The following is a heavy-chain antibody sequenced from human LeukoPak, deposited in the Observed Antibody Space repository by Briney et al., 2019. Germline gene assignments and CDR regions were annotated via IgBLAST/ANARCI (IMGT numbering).Heavy chain of an antibody. J-gene: IGHJ4*02. V-gene: IGHV3-53*01. D-gene: IGHD3-9*01. CDR1: GFTVSSNY. Sequence: GGSLRLSCAASGFTVSSNYMSWVRQAPGKGLEWVSVIYSGGSTYYADSVKGRFTISRDNSKNTLYLQMNSLRAEDTALYYCVKGDNNILTGYYNSFDYWGQGTLVTVSS. CDR3: VKGDNNILTGYYNSFDY. CDR2: IYSGGST.